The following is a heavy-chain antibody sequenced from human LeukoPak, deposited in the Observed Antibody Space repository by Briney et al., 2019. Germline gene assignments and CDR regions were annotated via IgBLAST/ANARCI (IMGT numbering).Heavy chain of an antibody. J-gene: IGHJ3*02. CDR1: GYTFTVYY. D-gene: IGHD2-15*01. V-gene: IGHV1-2*02. CDR3: AREDKKGAFDI. Sequence: ASVKVSCRASGYTFTVYYMHWVRQAPGQGLEWMGWINPNSGGTNYAQKFQGRVTMTRDTSISTAYMELSRLRSDDTAVYYCAREDKKGAFDIWGQGTMVTVPS. CDR2: INPNSGGT.